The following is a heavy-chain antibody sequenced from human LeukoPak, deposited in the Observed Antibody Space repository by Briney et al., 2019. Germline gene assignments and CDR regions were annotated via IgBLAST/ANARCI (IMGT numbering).Heavy chain of an antibody. CDR1: GGTFSSYA. Sequence: ASVKVSCKASGGTFSSYAISWVRQAPGQGLEWMGRIIPILGKANYAQKFQGRVTITADKSTSTAYMELSSLRSEDTAVYYCARSRGAAAGKLYYYGMDVWGQGTTVTVSS. CDR2: IIPILGKA. CDR3: ARSRGAAAGKLYYYGMDV. V-gene: IGHV1-69*04. D-gene: IGHD6-13*01. J-gene: IGHJ6*02.